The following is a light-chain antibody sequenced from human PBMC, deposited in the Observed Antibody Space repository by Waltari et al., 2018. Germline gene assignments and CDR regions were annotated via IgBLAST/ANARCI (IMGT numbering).Light chain of an antibody. Sequence: QSALTQPPSVSGSPGQSVTISCTGTSSDVGGYNRVSWYQQSPATAPKLILYDVSIRSSRVPDRFSGSQSGYTASLTISALPADDEGQYYCSSYTNTSNTFVFGGGTELSVL. CDR3: SSYTNTSNTFV. CDR2: DVS. J-gene: IGLJ2*01. CDR1: SSDVGGYNR. V-gene: IGLV2-18*02.